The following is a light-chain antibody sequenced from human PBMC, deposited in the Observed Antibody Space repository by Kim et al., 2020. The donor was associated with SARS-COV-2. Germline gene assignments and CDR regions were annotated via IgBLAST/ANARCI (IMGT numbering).Light chain of an antibody. J-gene: IGKJ2*01. Sequence: DIVMTQSPDSLAVSLGERATINCKSSQSILYTSNNRNYLAWYQRKAGQPPKLLIYWASTRESGVPDRFSGSGSGTDFTLTISSLQAEDVAVYDCQQYYNHPYTFGQGTKLGI. CDR2: WAS. CDR1: QSILYTSNNRNY. CDR3: QQYYNHPYT. V-gene: IGKV4-1*01.